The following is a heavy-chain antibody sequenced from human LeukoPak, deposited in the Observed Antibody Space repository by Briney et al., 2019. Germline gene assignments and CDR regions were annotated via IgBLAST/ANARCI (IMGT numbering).Heavy chain of an antibody. J-gene: IGHJ4*02. CDR3: TTDRWEDNY. Sequence: GGFLRLSCAASGFTFNNAWMSWVRKAPGKGLEWVGRVKAKTDGGTSDYAAPMKGRFTISRDDSKNTLYLQMNSLQTEDTAVYYCTTDRWEDNYWGQGTLVTVSS. CDR1: GFTFNNAW. V-gene: IGHV3-15*01. CDR2: VKAKTDGGTS. D-gene: IGHD1-26*01.